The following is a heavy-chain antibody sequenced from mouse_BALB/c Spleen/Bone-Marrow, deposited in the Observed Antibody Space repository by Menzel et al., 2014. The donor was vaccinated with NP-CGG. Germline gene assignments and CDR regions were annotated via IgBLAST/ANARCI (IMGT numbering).Heavy chain of an antibody. V-gene: IGHV14-3*02. D-gene: IGHD2-4*01. Sequence: EVQLQQSGAELVKPGASVKLSCTASGFNIKDTYMHWVKQRPEQGLEWIGRIDPANGNTKYDPKFQGKATITADTSSNTAYPQLSSLTSEDTAVYYCARGYYDYVYAMDYWGQETSVTVSS. J-gene: IGHJ4*01. CDR3: ARGYYDYVYAMDY. CDR1: GFNIKDTY. CDR2: IDPANGNT.